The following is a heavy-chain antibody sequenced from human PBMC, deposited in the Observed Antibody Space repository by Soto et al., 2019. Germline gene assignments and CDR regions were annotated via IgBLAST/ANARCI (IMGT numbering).Heavy chain of an antibody. CDR3: ARNSSSSYFDY. CDR1: GSSITMTNY. D-gene: IGHD6-13*01. V-gene: IGHV4-38-2*01. J-gene: IGHJ4*02. CDR2: IHHSGSVFESGST. Sequence: SETLSLTCAVSGSSITMTNYWGWIRQPPGKGLEWIGSIHHSGSVFESGSTHYNPSFKSRVTISADTSKNQFSLKLTSVTAADTAVYYCARNSSSSYFDYWGQGTLVTVSS.